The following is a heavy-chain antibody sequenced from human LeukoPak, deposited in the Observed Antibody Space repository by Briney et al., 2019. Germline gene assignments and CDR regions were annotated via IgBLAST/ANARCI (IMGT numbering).Heavy chain of an antibody. Sequence: SETLSLTCTVSGGSISSYYWSWIRQPAGKGLEWIGRIYTSGSTNYNPSLKSRVTMSVDTSKNQFSLKLSSVTAADTAVYYCARDPGPGMLTGYYGYYYYGMDVWGQGTTVTVSS. V-gene: IGHV4-4*07. CDR3: ARDPGPGMLTGYYGYYYYGMDV. CDR1: GGSISSYY. CDR2: IYTSGST. J-gene: IGHJ6*02. D-gene: IGHD3-9*01.